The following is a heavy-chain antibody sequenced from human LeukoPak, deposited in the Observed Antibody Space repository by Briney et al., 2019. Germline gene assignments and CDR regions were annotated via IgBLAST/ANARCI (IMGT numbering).Heavy chain of an antibody. J-gene: IGHJ4*02. CDR2: FDPENAEI. CDR1: GNTLRELP. D-gene: IGHD3-3*01. Sequence: AASVKVSCKLSGNTLRELPIQWVRQARGKGLEWMAGFDPENAEIVYAQKFQGRVTMTEDTSTNTAYMELTSLTSDDTALYYCATRGSDFWSGFDYWGQGTQVTVSS. CDR3: ATRGSDFWSGFDY. V-gene: IGHV1-24*01.